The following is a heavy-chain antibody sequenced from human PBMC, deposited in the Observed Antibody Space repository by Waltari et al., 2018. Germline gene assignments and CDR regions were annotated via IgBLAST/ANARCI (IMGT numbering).Heavy chain of an antibody. Sequence: QVQLHQWGAVLFKPSETLSLTCAVYGGSFSGYYWSWIRQPPGKGLEWIGEIKHSGSTKYNTSIKSRVTISVDTSKNQCSLKMSSVTAADTAVYYCARGRFTLDYWGQGTLVTVSS. CDR1: GGSFSGYY. CDR2: IKHSGST. V-gene: IGHV4-34*01. J-gene: IGHJ4*02. CDR3: ARGRFTLDY.